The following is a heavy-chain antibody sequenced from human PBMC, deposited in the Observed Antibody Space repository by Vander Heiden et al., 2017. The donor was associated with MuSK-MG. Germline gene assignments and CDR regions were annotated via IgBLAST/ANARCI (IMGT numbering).Heavy chain of an antibody. J-gene: IGHJ4*02. CDR3: ARDQQWLVLSRDY. CDR2: IKQDGSEK. CDR1: GFPFSSYW. Sequence: EVQLVESGGGLVQPGGSLRPSCAASGFPFSSYWMSGVRQAPGKGLEWVANIKQDGSEKYYVDSVKGRFTISRDNAKNSLYLQMNSLRAEDTAVYYCARDQQWLVLSRDYWGQGTLVTVSS. V-gene: IGHV3-7*01. D-gene: IGHD6-19*01.